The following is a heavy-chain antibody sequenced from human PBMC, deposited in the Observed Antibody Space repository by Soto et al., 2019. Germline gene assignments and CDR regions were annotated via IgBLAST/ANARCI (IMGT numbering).Heavy chain of an antibody. CDR1: GGTFSSYT. Sequence: QVQLVQSGAEVKKPGSSVKVSCKASGGTFSSYTISWVRQAPGQGLEWMGRIIPILGIANYAQKFQGRVTITADKSTSTAYMELSSLRSEDTAVYYCASESLLWFREKYYYYYGMDVWGQGTTVTVSS. D-gene: IGHD3-10*01. CDR3: ASESLLWFREKYYYYYGMDV. V-gene: IGHV1-69*02. CDR2: IIPILGIA. J-gene: IGHJ6*02.